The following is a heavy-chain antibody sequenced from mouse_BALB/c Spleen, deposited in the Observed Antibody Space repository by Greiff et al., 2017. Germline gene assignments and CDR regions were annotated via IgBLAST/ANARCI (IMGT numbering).Heavy chain of an antibody. Sequence: EVKLMESGPGLVKPSQSLSLTCSVTGYSITSGYYWNWIRQFPGNKLEWMGYISYDGSNNYNPSLKNRISITRDTSKNQFFLKLNSVTTEDTATYYCANGYWYFDVWGAGTTVTVSS. CDR1: GYSITSGYY. V-gene: IGHV3-6*02. CDR3: ANGYWYFDV. CDR2: ISYDGSN. J-gene: IGHJ1*01.